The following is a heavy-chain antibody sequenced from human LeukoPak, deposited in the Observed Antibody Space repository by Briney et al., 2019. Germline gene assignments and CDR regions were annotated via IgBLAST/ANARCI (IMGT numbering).Heavy chain of an antibody. D-gene: IGHD1-26*01. CDR2: ISGSGGST. Sequence: PGGSLRLSCAASGFTFSSYAMTWVRQAPGKGLEWVSIISGSGGSTYYADSVKGRFTISRDNSKNTLYLQMNSLRAEDTAVYYCGTESYSADYYFDYWGQGTLVTVSS. J-gene: IGHJ4*02. CDR1: GFTFSSYA. V-gene: IGHV3-23*01. CDR3: GTESYSADYYFDY.